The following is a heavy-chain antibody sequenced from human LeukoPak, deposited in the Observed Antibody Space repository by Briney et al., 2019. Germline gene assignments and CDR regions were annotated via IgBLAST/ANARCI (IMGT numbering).Heavy chain of an antibody. J-gene: IGHJ4*02. V-gene: IGHV4-39*01. CDR3: ARSIAAPRLKLDFDY. D-gene: IGHD6-13*01. CDR1: GGSISSSSYY. Sequence: SETLSLTCTVSGGSISSSSYYWGWIRQPPGEGLEWIGSIYYSGSTYYNPSLKSRVTISVDTSKNQFSLKLSSVTAADTAVYYCARSIAAPRLKLDFDYWGQGTLVTVSS. CDR2: IYYSGST.